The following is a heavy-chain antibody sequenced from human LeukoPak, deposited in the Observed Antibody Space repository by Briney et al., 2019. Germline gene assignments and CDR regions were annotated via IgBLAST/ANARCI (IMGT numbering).Heavy chain of an antibody. CDR3: ARDSDIVVVVAATRGGIDY. Sequence: GASVKVSCKASGYTFTSYYMHWVRQAPGQGLEWVGIINPSGGSTSYAQKFQGRVTMTRDTSTSTVYMELSSLRSEDTAVYYCARDSDIVVVVAATRGGIDYWGQGTLVTVSS. V-gene: IGHV1-46*03. J-gene: IGHJ4*02. D-gene: IGHD2-15*01. CDR1: GYTFTSYY. CDR2: INPSGGST.